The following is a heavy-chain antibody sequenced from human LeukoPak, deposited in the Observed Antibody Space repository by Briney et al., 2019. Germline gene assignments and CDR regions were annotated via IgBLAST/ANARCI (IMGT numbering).Heavy chain of an antibody. CDR3: ARGDQEFDY. V-gene: IGHV4-59*13. Sequence: RSETLSLTCTVSGTSINTYSWSWIRQTPGKGLEWIGYVYASVDYNSGINTYNHSLESRVTITVDTSKNQFALRLTSLTAADTAVYHCARGDQEFDYWGQGTRVTVS. J-gene: IGHJ4*02. CDR1: GTSINTYS. CDR2: VYASVDYNSGIN.